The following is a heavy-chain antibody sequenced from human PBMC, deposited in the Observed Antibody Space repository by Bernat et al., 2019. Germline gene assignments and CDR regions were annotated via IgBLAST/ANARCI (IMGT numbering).Heavy chain of an antibody. CDR3: ARAGGVRDYYYYYGMDV. CDR1: GFTFSSYA. V-gene: IGHV3-23*01. CDR2: ISGSGGST. J-gene: IGHJ6*02. D-gene: IGHD2-8*02. Sequence: EVQLLESGGGLVQPGGSLRLSCAASGFTFSSYAMSWVRQAPGKGLEWVSAISGSGGSTYYADSVKGRFTISRDNSKNTLYLQMNSLRAEDTAVYYCARAGGVRDYYYYYGMDVWGQGTTVTVSS.